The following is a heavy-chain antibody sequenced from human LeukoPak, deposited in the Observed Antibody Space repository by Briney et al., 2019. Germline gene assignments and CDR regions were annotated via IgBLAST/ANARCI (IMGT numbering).Heavy chain of an antibody. J-gene: IGHJ4*02. CDR1: GDTFSKYA. CDR3: ASRYTTSRHFDWDVDY. Sequence: SVKVSCKASGDTFSKYAVTWVRQDPGQGLEWMGNIVPLFGTPIYAQKFQRRVTITTDESRTTAYMELSSLRSEDTALYYCASRYTTSRHFDWDVDYWGQGTLLTVSS. V-gene: IGHV1-69*05. CDR2: IVPLFGTP. D-gene: IGHD3-9*01.